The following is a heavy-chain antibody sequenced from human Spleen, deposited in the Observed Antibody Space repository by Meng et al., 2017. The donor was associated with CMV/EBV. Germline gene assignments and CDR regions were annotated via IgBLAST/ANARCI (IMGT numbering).Heavy chain of an antibody. V-gene: IGHV3-66*03. D-gene: IGHD3-10*01. CDR3: ARSVRGAAYYYYGMDV. CDR1: GSSVSRKY. Sequence: GGSLRLSCAASGSSVSRKYMSWVRQAPGKGLEWVSVIYRCAGTHYADSVKGRVTISRDKSKNTLHLQMNSLRAEDTAVYYCARSVRGAAYYYYGMDVWGQGTTVTVSS. CDR2: IYRCAGT. J-gene: IGHJ6*02.